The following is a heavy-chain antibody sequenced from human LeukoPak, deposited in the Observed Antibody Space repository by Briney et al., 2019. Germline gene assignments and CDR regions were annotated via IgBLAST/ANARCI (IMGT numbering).Heavy chain of an antibody. CDR1: IESFSGYY. J-gene: IGHJ4*02. Sequence: SETLSLTCAVYIESFSGYYWSWIRQPPGKGLEWIEYFYYSGSIYYNPSLKSRITISVDTSKNQFSLKLTSVTAADTAVYYCASSIAARVYWGPGTLVTVSS. D-gene: IGHD6-6*01. CDR2: FYYSGSI. V-gene: IGHV4-30-4*01. CDR3: ASSIAARVY.